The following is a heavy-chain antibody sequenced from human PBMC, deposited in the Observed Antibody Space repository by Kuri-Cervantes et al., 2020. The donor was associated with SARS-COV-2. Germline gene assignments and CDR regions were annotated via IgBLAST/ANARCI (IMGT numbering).Heavy chain of an antibody. J-gene: IGHJ4*02. V-gene: IGHV3-64D*08. D-gene: IGHD1-26*01. CDR1: GFTFSSYA. CDR2: ISSNGGST. Sequence: GGSLRLSCSASGFTFSSYAMHWVRQAPGKGLEYVSAISSNGGSTYYADSVKGRFTISRDNSKNTLYLQMSSLRAEDTAVYYCAKDGPDSGSYLFDYWGQGTLVTVSS. CDR3: AKDGPDSGSYLFDY.